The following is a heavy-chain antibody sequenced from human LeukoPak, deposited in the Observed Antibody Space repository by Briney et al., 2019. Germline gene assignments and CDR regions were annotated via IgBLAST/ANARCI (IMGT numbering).Heavy chain of an antibody. J-gene: IGHJ4*02. V-gene: IGHV3-23*01. CDR3: ANHRWLQSIY. D-gene: IGHD5-24*01. CDR2: ISGSGGST. CDR1: GFTFSSYA. Sequence: GGSLRLSCAASGFTFSSYAMSWVRQAPGKGLEWVSAISGSGGSTYYADSVKGRFTISRGNSKNTLYLQMNSLRAEGTAVYYCANHRWLQSIYWGQGTLVTVSS.